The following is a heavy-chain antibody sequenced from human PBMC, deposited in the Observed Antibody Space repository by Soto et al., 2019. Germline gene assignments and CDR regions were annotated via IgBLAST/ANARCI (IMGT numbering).Heavy chain of an antibody. D-gene: IGHD3-10*01. CDR2: IYYSGST. CDR3: ASGYYYGSGSYRWFDP. CDR1: GGSISSGDYY. V-gene: IGHV4-30-4*01. Sequence: SETLSLTCTVSGGSISSGDYYWSWIRQPPGKGLEWIGYIYYSGSTYYNPSLKSRVTISVDTSKNQFSLKLSSVTAADTAVYYCASGYYYGSGSYRWFDPWGQGTLVTVSS. J-gene: IGHJ5*02.